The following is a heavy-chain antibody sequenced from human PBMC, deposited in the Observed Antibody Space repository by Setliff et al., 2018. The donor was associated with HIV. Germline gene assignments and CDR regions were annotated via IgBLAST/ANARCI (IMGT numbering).Heavy chain of an antibody. D-gene: IGHD2-2*01. J-gene: IGHJ6*03. CDR3: ARGRRSTSSYYYYYYMDV. V-gene: IGHV4-59*01. Sequence: PSETLSLTCTVSGGSISSSYWSWTRQPPGKGLEWIGYIYYSGSTNYNPSLKSLVTISVDTSKNLFSLQLSSVTAADTAVYYCARGRRSTSSYYYYYYMDVWGKGTTVTVSS. CDR2: IYYSGST. CDR1: GGSISSSY.